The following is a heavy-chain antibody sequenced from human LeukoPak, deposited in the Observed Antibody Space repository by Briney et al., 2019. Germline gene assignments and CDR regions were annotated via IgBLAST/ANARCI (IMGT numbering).Heavy chain of an antibody. D-gene: IGHD1-26*01. CDR3: ASGSSRDVYYYYYYMDV. CDR2: IYYSGST. J-gene: IGHJ6*03. V-gene: IGHV4-39*07. Sequence: SETLSLTCTVSGGSISSSSYYWGWIRQPPGKGLEWIGSIYYSGSTYYNPSLKSRVTISVDTSKNQFSLKLSSVTAADTAVYYCASGSSRDVYYYYYYMDVWGKGTTVTVSS. CDR1: GGSISSSSYY.